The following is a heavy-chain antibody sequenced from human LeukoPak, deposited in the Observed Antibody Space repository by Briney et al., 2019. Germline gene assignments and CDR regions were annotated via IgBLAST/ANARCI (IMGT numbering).Heavy chain of an antibody. V-gene: IGHV3-7*04. Sequence: GGSLRLSCAVSGFTFSSYWMNWVRQAPGKGLEWVANIKQDGSEKYYVDSVKGRFTISRDNAKNSLYLQMNSLRAEDTAVYYCARGRWLQFIYWGQGTLVTVPS. D-gene: IGHD5-24*01. CDR2: IKQDGSEK. CDR1: GFTFSSYW. CDR3: ARGRWLQFIY. J-gene: IGHJ4*02.